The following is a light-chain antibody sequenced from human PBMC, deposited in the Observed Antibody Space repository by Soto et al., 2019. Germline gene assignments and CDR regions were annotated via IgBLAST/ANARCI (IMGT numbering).Light chain of an antibody. Sequence: DIQMTQSPSSLSASVGNRVSITCRASQDISNYLAWYQQKPGKVPKVLIYAASTLQPGVPSRFSGSGSGTDFTLTLNSLEPDDIATYYCQNYDSVPITVGQGTRLEIK. CDR1: QDISNY. J-gene: IGKJ5*01. CDR3: QNYDSVPIT. CDR2: AAS. V-gene: IGKV1-27*01.